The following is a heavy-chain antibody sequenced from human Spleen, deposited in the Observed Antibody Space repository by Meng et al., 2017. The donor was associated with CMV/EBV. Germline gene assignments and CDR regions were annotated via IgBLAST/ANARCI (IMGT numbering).Heavy chain of an antibody. D-gene: IGHD1-26*01. Sequence: ESLKISCTVSGGSINNYYWSWIRQSPGKGLEWIGYIYYSGSTNYNPSLKSRVTISVDTSKNQFSLRLNSVTAADTAVYYCVSHYSGSYYGWFDPWGQGTLVTVSS. V-gene: IGHV4-59*01. CDR1: GGSINNYY. CDR3: VSHYSGSYYGWFDP. J-gene: IGHJ5*02. CDR2: IYYSGST.